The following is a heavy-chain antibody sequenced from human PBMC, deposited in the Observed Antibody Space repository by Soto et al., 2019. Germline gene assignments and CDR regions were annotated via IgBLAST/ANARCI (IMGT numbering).Heavy chain of an antibody. CDR2: VSGYNGDT. CDR3: AKNGQPPYYYYGMDV. J-gene: IGHJ6*02. CDR1: GYTFSRYG. V-gene: IGHV1-18*01. Sequence: QGQLVQSGPEVKKPGASVKVSCKASGYTFSRYGISWLRQAPGQGLEWMGWVSGYNGDTKYAQKVQGRVTMTIDTSTYTAYMELRSLTSDDTAKYYCAKNGQPPYYYYGMDVWGQGTTVTVAS. D-gene: IGHD2-8*01.